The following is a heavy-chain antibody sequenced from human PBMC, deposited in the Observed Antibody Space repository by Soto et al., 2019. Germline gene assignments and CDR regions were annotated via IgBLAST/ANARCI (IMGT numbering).Heavy chain of an antibody. D-gene: IGHD5-18*01. J-gene: IGHJ3*02. CDR1: GYTFTGYY. V-gene: IGHV1-2*04. CDR2: INPKSGGT. CDR3: ARGANLYNYGPDSAFDI. Sequence: ASVKVSCKASGYTFTGYYMQWVRQAPGQGLAWMGWINPKSGGTNYAQKFQGWVTMTRDTSSSTANMELHRLRSDDTAVYYCARGANLYNYGPDSAFDIWGQGTMVTVSS.